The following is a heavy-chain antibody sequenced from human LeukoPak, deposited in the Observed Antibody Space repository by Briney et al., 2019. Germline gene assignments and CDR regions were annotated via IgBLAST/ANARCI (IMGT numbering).Heavy chain of an antibody. CDR3: ARVGGTLRYLDF. D-gene: IGHD3-16*01. CDR1: GYTFTTYS. Sequence: ASVKVSCKTSGYTFTTYSLTWARQAPGQGLEWVGWINPDDGSTKYAQNVQGRVTLSIDTATGISYMEVRSLRSDDTAVYYCARVGGTLRYLDFWGQGTLVTVSS. J-gene: IGHJ4*02. CDR2: INPDDGST. V-gene: IGHV1-18*01.